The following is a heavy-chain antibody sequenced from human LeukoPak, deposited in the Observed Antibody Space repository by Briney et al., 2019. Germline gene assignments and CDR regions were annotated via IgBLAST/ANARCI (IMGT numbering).Heavy chain of an antibody. CDR1: GGSISSSSYY. D-gene: IGHD2-21*02. V-gene: IGHV4-39*01. CDR3: ARRLVTERLAHHAFDI. Sequence: SETLSLTCTVSGGSISSSSYYWGWIRQPPGKGLGWNGSIYYSGSTYYYPSLKSRVTISVDTSKNQFSLKLSSVTAADTAVYYCARRLVTERLAHHAFDIWGQGTMVTVSS. J-gene: IGHJ3*02. CDR2: IYYSGST.